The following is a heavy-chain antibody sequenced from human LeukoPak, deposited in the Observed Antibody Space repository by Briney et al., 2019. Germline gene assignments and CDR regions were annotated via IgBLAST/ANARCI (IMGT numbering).Heavy chain of an antibody. CDR2: VSAYNGNT. D-gene: IGHD6-19*01. CDR3: ARRKGWLVHYYMDV. CDR1: GYTFTSYG. V-gene: IGHV1-18*01. Sequence: GASVKVSCKASGYTFTSYGNSWVRQAPGQGLEWMGWVSAYNGNTNYAQKLQGRVTMTTDTSTSTAYMELRSLRSDDTAVYYCARRKGWLVHYYMDVWGKGTTVTVSS. J-gene: IGHJ6*03.